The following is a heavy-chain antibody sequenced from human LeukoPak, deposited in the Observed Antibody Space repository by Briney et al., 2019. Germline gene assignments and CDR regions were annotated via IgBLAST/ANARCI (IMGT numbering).Heavy chain of an antibody. J-gene: IGHJ4*02. CDR1: GFTFSSYG. D-gene: IGHD3-10*02. CDR3: AREKETSSYYYVLGY. Sequence: GGSLRLSCAASGFTFSSYGMHWVRQAPGKGLEWVAVIWYDGSNKYYAGSVKGRFTISRDNSKNTLYLQMNSLRAEDTAVYYCAREKETSSYYYVLGYWGQGTLVTVSS. CDR2: IWYDGSNK. V-gene: IGHV3-33*01.